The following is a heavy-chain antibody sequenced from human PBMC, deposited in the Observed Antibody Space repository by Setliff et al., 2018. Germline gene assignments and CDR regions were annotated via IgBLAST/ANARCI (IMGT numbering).Heavy chain of an antibody. CDR3: ARDSPTVVTHIRAFDI. CDR1: GYPFTNYG. D-gene: IGHD4-17*01. CDR2: ISASNGNT. V-gene: IGHV1-18*01. J-gene: IGHJ3*02. Sequence: ASVKVSCKASGYPFTNYGISWVRQAPGQGLEWMGWISASNGNTNSAQKLQGRVTMTTDTSTSTAYMELRSLRSDDTAVYYCARDSPTVVTHIRAFDIWGQGTMVTVSS.